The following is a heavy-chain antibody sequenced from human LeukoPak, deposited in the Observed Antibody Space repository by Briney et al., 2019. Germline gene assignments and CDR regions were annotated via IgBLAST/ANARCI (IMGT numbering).Heavy chain of an antibody. V-gene: IGHV4-59*12. CDR2: MYYSGST. CDR1: GGSISSGY. D-gene: IGHD4-17*01. Sequence: SETLSLTCTVSGGSISSGYWNWVRQPPGKGLEWIGYMYYSGSTNYNPSLKSRVTLSADTSKRQFSLKVISVTAADTAVYYCARDFHGAWYFDLWGRGTLVTVSS. J-gene: IGHJ2*01. CDR3: ARDFHGAWYFDL.